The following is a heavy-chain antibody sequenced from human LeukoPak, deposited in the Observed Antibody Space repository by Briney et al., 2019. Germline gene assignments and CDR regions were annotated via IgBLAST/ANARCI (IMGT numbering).Heavy chain of an antibody. V-gene: IGHV3-21*01. CDR1: GFTFNSYW. Sequence: GGSLRLSCAASGFTFNSYWMSWVRQAPGKGLEWVSSITASSTAIYSADSVKGRFTISRDNAKNFLYLQMNSLRAEDTAVYYCARTYYDILTGYNPYFDYWGQGILVTVSS. J-gene: IGHJ4*02. CDR3: ARTYYDILTGYNPYFDY. CDR2: ITASSTAI. D-gene: IGHD3-9*01.